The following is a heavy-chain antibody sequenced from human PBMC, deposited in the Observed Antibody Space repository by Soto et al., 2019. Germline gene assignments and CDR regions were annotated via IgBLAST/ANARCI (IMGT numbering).Heavy chain of an antibody. CDR2: IYYSGST. Sequence: SETLSLTCTVSGGSISSSSYYWGWIRQPPGKGLEWIGSIYYSGSTYYNPSLKSRVTISVDTSKNQFSLKLSSVTAADTAVYYCARHSNHKPWFDPWGQGTLVTVSS. J-gene: IGHJ5*02. CDR3: ARHSNHKPWFDP. V-gene: IGHV4-39*01. CDR1: GGSISSSSYY.